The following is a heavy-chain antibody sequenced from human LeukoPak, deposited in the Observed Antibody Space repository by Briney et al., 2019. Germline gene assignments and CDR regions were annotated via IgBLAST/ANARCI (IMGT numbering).Heavy chain of an antibody. CDR2: INHSGST. V-gene: IGHV4-34*01. Sequence: SETLSLTCAVYGGSFSGYYWSWIRQPPGKGLEWIGEINHSGSTNYNPSLKSRVTISVDTSKNQFSLKLSSVTAADTAVYYCAGLSTLYVEHWGQGTLVTVSS. D-gene: IGHD3-16*02. CDR3: AGLSTLYVEH. J-gene: IGHJ1*01. CDR1: GGSFSGYY.